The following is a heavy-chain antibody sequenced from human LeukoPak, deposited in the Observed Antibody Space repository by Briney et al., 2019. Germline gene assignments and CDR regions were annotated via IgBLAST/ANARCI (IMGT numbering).Heavy chain of an antibody. CDR3: ARTLVVTATYFFDY. J-gene: IGHJ4*02. Sequence: SGSTLVNPTQTLTLTCTFSGFSLSTSGMRVSWIRQPPGKALEWLARIDWDDDKVYSTSLKTRLTISKDTSKNQVVLTMTNMDPVDTATYYCARTLVVTATYFFDYWGQGTLVTVSS. V-gene: IGHV2-70*04. D-gene: IGHD2-15*01. CDR2: IDWDDDK. CDR1: GFSLSTSGMR.